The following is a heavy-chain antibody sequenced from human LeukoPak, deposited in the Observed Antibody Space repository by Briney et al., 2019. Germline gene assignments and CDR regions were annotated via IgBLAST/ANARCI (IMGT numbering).Heavy chain of an antibody. V-gene: IGHV4-39*07. Sequence: SETLSLTCTVSGGSISSSSYYWGWIRQPPGKGLEWIGSIYYSGSTYYNPSLKSRVTISVDRSKNQFSLKLSSVTAADTAVYYCARVEGRDGYNIYYWGQGTLVTVSS. D-gene: IGHD5-24*01. CDR2: IYYSGST. CDR3: ARVEGRDGYNIYY. J-gene: IGHJ4*02. CDR1: GGSISSSSYY.